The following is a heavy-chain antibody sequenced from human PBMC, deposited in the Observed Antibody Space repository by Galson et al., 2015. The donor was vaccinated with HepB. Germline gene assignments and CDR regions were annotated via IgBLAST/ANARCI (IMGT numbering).Heavy chain of an antibody. J-gene: IGHJ5*02. V-gene: IGHV1-18*01. CDR3: ARDLLVFYYGSGGSNSIPHWFDP. CDR1: GYTFTSYG. CDR2: ISAYNGNT. Sequence: SVKVSCKASGYTFTSYGISWVRKAPGQGLEWMGWISAYNGNTNYAQKLQGRVTMTTDTSTSTAYMELRSLRSDDTAVYYCARDLLVFYYGSGGSNSIPHWFDPWGQGTLVTVSS. D-gene: IGHD3-10*01.